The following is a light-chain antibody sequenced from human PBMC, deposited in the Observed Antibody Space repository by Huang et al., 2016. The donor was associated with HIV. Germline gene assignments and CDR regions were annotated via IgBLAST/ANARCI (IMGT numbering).Light chain of an antibody. CDR1: QSVTHS. CDR3: QQYGNWPRGT. J-gene: IGKJ1*01. CDR2: DAS. Sequence: EIVMTQSPDTLSVSPGERVSLSCRASQSVTHSLAWYQQKPGQPPRILFYDASTRAPGISARFRGSGSGTDFTLTISSLQSEDVAIYYCQQYGNWPRGTFGQGTRVQIK. V-gene: IGKV3-15*01.